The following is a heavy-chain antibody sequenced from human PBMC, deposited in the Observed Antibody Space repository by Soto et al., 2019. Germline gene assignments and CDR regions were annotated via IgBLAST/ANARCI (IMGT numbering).Heavy chain of an antibody. D-gene: IGHD3-3*01. CDR1: GGSISSSNYY. CDR2: IYYSGGT. J-gene: IGHJ5*02. V-gene: IGHV4-39*01. Sequence: QLQLQESGPGLVRPSETLSLTCTVSGGSISSSNYYWGWIRQPPGEGLEWIGTIYYSGGTYYNPSLKSRLSMSVATSKNQFSLKLRSVTAADTAVYYCATAYSIFGATIWFDPWGQGTLVIASS. CDR3: ATAYSIFGATIWFDP.